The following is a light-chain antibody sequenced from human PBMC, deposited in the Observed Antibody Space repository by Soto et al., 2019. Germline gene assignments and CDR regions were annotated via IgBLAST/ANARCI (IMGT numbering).Light chain of an antibody. J-gene: IGKJ4*01. CDR3: QQSYSTPPLT. CDR2: AAS. Sequence: DLQMTQSPSSLSASVGDRVTITCRASQSISSYLNWYQQKPGKAPKLLIYAASSLQSGVPSRFSVSGSGTDFTLTISSLQPEDFATYYCQQSYSTPPLTFGGGTKVEIK. CDR1: QSISSY. V-gene: IGKV1-39*01.